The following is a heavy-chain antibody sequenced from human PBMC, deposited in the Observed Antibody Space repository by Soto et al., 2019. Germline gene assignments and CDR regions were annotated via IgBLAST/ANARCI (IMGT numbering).Heavy chain of an antibody. V-gene: IGHV3-7*01. Sequence: GVPLRLSCAASGFTFSTYWMSWVRQAPGKGLEWVANIKQDGSEKWYVDSVKGRFTISRDNAKKSLFLQMNSLRVEDTAVYYCARDGQSLTPYALDVWGQGTSVTVSS. CDR2: IKQDGSEK. CDR1: GFTFSTYW. CDR3: ARDGQSLTPYALDV. D-gene: IGHD6-19*01. J-gene: IGHJ6*02.